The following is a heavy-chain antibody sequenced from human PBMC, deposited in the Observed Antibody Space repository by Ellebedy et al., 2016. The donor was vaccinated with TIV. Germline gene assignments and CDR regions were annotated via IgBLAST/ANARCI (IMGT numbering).Heavy chain of an antibody. D-gene: IGHD4-17*01. V-gene: IGHV1-18*01. J-gene: IGHJ3*02. Sequence: ASVKVSXXASGYTFTSYGISWVRQAPGQGLEWMGWISAYNGNTNYAQKLQGRVTMTTDTSTSTAYMELRSLRSDDTAVYYCARNTVTTFDDAFDIWGQGTMVTVSS. CDR2: ISAYNGNT. CDR1: GYTFTSYG. CDR3: ARNTVTTFDDAFDI.